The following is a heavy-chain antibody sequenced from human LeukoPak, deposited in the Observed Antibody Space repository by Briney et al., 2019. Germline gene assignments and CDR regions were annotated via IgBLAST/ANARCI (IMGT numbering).Heavy chain of an antibody. V-gene: IGHV4-34*01. CDR2: INHSGST. CDR1: GGSFSGYY. CDR3: ASEPPAPPLGWFDP. Sequence: SETLSLTCAVYGGSFSGYYWSWLRQPPGKGLEWIGEINHSGSTNYNPSLKSRVTISVDTSKNQFSLKLSSVTAADTAVYYCASEPPAPPLGWFDPWGQGTLVTVSS. J-gene: IGHJ5*02.